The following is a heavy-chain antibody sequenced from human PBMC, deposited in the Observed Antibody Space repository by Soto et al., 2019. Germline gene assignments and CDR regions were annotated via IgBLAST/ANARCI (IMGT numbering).Heavy chain of an antibody. V-gene: IGHV1-69*12. CDR3: ARDLGSGYDPGDY. D-gene: IGHD5-12*01. Sequence: QVQLVQSGAEVKKPGSSVKVSCKASGDTFTIFAISWVRQAPGQGLEWMGGIIPTIGTTNYAQRFQGRITIPGGDSTRTAYMELSSLKSEDTAVYFCARDLGSGYDPGDYWGQGTLVTVSS. CDR1: GDTFTIFA. CDR2: IIPTIGTT. J-gene: IGHJ4*02.